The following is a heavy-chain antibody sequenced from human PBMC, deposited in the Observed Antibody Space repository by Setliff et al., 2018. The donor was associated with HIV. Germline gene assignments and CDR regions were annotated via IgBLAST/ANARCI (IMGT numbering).Heavy chain of an antibody. J-gene: IGHJ4*02. D-gene: IGHD3-22*01. CDR2: ISGTSYI. Sequence: GGSLRLSCAASGFTFSDYSMTWVRQVPGRGLEWVSSISGTSYIYYADAVKGRFTVSRDNAKNSLYLHINSLRAEDTAVYYCARHELVGYYYSIDYWGQGTLVTVSS. CDR3: ARHELVGYYYSIDY. CDR1: GFTFSDYS. V-gene: IGHV3-21*06.